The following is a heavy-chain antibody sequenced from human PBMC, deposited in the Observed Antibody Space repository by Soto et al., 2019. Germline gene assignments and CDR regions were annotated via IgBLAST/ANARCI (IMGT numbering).Heavy chain of an antibody. V-gene: IGHV3-23*01. CDR3: AKYGPISWFEELPLNYFDY. Sequence: PGGSLSLSCAASGFTFSGEAMSWGRQAPGKGLEWVSTISGSGGSTYYADSVKGRFTISRDNSKNTLYLQMNSLRAEDTAVYYCAKYGPISWFEELPLNYFDYWGQGT. J-gene: IGHJ4*02. D-gene: IGHD3-10*01. CDR2: ISGSGGST. CDR1: GFTFSGEA.